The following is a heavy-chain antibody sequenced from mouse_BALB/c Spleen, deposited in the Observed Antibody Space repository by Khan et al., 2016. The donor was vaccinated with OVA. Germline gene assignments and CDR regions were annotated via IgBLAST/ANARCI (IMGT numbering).Heavy chain of an antibody. Sequence: EVKLVESGGGLVQPGGSRKLSCAASGFTFSDYGLAWVRQAPGKGPEWVAFISSLAYSIYYADTVTGRFTISRENAKKTLYLEMRSLMSEDTAMYYCARSWAMDYWGQGTSVTVSS. J-gene: IGHJ4*01. CDR2: ISSLAYSI. CDR3: ARSWAMDY. V-gene: IGHV5-15*02. CDR1: GFTFSDYG.